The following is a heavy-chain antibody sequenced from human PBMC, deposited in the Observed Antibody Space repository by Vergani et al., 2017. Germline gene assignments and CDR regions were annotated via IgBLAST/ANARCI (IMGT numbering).Heavy chain of an antibody. CDR1: GGSFSGYY. CDR2: INHSGST. Sequence: QVQLQQWGAGLLKPSETLSLTCAVYGGSFSGYYWNWIRQPPGKGLEWIGEINHSGSTNYNPSLKSRVTISVDTSKNQFSLKLSSVTAADTAVYYCASGSYDHYFDYWGQGTLVTVSS. V-gene: IGHV4-34*01. J-gene: IGHJ4*02. CDR3: ASGSYDHYFDY. D-gene: IGHD5-12*01.